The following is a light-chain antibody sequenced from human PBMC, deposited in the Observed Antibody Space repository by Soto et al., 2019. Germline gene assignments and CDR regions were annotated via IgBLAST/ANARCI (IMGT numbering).Light chain of an antibody. J-gene: IGKJ2*01. CDR2: GAS. CDR3: QQYGSSQYT. CDR1: QSVSSSY. Sequence: EIVLTQSPGTLSLSPGERATLSCRASQSVSSSYLAWYQQKPGQAPRLLIYGASSRATGIPDRFSGIGSGTDFTLTISSLEPEDFAVYYCQQYGSSQYTFGQGTKLEIK. V-gene: IGKV3-20*01.